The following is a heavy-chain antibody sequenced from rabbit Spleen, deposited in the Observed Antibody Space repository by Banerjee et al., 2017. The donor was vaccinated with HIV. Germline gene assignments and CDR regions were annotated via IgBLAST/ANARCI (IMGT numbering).Heavy chain of an antibody. J-gene: IGHJ4*01. Sequence: QEQLEESGGGLVTPGGTLTLTCKASGFDFSNYGVSWVRQAPGKGLEWIGYIEPIFGNTYYANWVNGRFTISSHNAQNTLYLQLSSLTAADTATYFCARDLAAWNSGSYAFNLWGPGTLVTVS. CDR2: IEPIFGNT. CDR3: ARDLAAWNSGSYAFNL. V-gene: IGHV1S47*01. D-gene: IGHD1-1*01. CDR1: GFDFSNYG.